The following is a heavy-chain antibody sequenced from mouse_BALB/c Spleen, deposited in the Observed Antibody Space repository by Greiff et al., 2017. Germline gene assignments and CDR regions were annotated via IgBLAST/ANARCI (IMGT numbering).Heavy chain of an antibody. Sequence: EVQLQESGPGLVKPSQSLSLTCTVTGYSITSDYAWNWIRQFPGNKLEWMGYISYSGSTSYNPSLKSRISITRDTSKNQFFLQLNSVTTEDTATYYCARFTTATHYYAMDYWGQGTSVTVSS. D-gene: IGHD1-2*01. V-gene: IGHV3-2*02. CDR1: GYSITSDYA. CDR2: ISYSGST. J-gene: IGHJ4*01. CDR3: ARFTTATHYYAMDY.